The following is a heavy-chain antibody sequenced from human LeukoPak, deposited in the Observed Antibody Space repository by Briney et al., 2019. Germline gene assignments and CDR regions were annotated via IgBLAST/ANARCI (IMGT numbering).Heavy chain of an antibody. CDR3: ARAAAETGAFRDNWFDP. J-gene: IGHJ5*02. Sequence: GGSLRLPCAASGFTFSSYGMHWVRQAPGKGLEWVSGITGSGGTTSYADSVKGRFTISRDNSKNTLYLEMNSLRGEDTALYYCARAAAETGAFRDNWFDPWGQGTLVTVSS. CDR1: GFTFSSYG. CDR2: ITGSGGTT. D-gene: IGHD6-19*01. V-gene: IGHV3-23*01.